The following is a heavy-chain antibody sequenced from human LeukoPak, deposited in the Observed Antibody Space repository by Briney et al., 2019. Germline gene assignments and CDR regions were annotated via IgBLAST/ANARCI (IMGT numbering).Heavy chain of an antibody. Sequence: SETLSLTCAVYGGSFSGYYWSWIRQPPGKGLEWIGEINHSGSTNYNPSLKSRVTISVDTSKNQFSLKLSSVTAADTAVYYCARTLRTNYYGSGSYITTTYFDYWGQGTLVTVSS. V-gene: IGHV4-34*01. CDR2: INHSGST. CDR1: GGSFSGYY. J-gene: IGHJ4*02. CDR3: ARTLRTNYYGSGSYITTTYFDY. D-gene: IGHD3-10*01.